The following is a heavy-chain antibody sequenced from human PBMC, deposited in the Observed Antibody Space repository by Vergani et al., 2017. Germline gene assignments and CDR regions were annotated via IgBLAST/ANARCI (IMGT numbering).Heavy chain of an antibody. J-gene: IGHJ4*02. CDR1: GYTFTGYY. V-gene: IGHV1-2*04. CDR3: ARARLSVDLLPDY. Sequence: QVQLVQSGAEVKKPGASVKVSCKASGYTFTGYYMHWVRQAPGQGLDWMGWINPNSCGTNYAQKFQGWVTMTRETSISTAYMELSRLRSDDTAVYYCARARLSVDLLPDYWGQGTLVTVSS. CDR2: INPNSCGT.